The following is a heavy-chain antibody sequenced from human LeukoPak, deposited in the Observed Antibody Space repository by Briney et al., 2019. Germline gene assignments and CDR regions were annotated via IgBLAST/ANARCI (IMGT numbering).Heavy chain of an antibody. V-gene: IGHV4-59*01. CDR2: IYYSRST. Sequence: PSETLSLTCTVSGGSISSYYWSWIRQPPGKGLEWIGYIYYSRSTNYNPSLKSRVTISVDASKNQFSLKLSSVTAADTAVYYCARGEAYDYVWGSPFDYWGQGTLVTVSS. D-gene: IGHD3-16*01. J-gene: IGHJ4*02. CDR3: ARGEAYDYVWGSPFDY. CDR1: GGSISSYY.